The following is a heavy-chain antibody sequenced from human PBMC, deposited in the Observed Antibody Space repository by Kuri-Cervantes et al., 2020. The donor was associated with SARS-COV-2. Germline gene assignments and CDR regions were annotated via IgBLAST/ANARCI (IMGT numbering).Heavy chain of an antibody. CDR1: GFTFSSYS. J-gene: IGHJ6*02. V-gene: IGHV3-23*01. Sequence: GGSLRLSCAASGFTFSSYSMNWVRQAPGKGLEWVSSISGSGGTYYTDSVKDRFTISRDNSKNTLYLQMNSLRAEDTAVYYCAKVQISSSPVDLDYYYYYGMDVWGQGTTVTVSS. CDR2: ISGSGGT. CDR3: AKVQISSSPVDLDYYYYYGMDV. D-gene: IGHD6-6*01.